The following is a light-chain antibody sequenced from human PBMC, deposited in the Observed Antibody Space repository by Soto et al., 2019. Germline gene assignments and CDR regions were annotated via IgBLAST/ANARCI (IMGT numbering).Light chain of an antibody. CDR3: SSYTSSSTLPYV. J-gene: IGLJ1*01. CDR2: DVS. CDR1: SSDVGGYNY. V-gene: IGLV2-14*01. Sequence: QSLLTQPGPLSGFPWQSITISCTGTSSDVGGYNYVSWYQQHPGKAPKLMIYDVSNRPSGVSNRFSGSKSGNTASLTISGLQAEDEADYYCSSYTSSSTLPYVFGTGTKVTV.